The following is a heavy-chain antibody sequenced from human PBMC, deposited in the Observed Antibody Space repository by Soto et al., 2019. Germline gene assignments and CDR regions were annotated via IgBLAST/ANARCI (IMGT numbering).Heavy chain of an antibody. V-gene: IGHV3-23*01. CDR2: VSVSGGTA. CDR1: GFMFNNYA. D-gene: IGHD3-22*01. J-gene: IGHJ4*02. Sequence: LRLSCAASGFMFNNYAMSWVRQAPGKGLEWVSTVSVSGGTAYYADSLKGRFTISRDNSKKTVYLQMNRLRADDTAIYYCAKGLYYYDSSGYRLFDYWGQGTLVTVSS. CDR3: AKGLYYYDSSGYRLFDY.